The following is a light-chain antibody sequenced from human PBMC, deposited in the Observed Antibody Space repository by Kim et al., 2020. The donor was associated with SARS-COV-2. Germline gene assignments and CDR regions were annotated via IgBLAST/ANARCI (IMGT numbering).Light chain of an antibody. Sequence: ASTGDRVTITCRASQGISSYVAWYQQKPGKAPKLLIYAASTLQSGVPSRFSGSGSGTDFTLTISCLQSEDFATYYCQQYYSYPLAFGQGTKVDIK. J-gene: IGKJ1*01. V-gene: IGKV1-8*01. CDR1: QGISSY. CDR3: QQYYSYPLA. CDR2: AAS.